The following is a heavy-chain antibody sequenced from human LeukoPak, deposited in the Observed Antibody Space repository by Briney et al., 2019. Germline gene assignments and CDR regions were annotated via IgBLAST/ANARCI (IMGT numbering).Heavy chain of an antibody. CDR1: GGSINYYY. D-gene: IGHD2-2*01. Sequence: SETLSLTCTVSGGSINYYYWMWIRQPPGKGLEWIGYIYYSGSTNYNPSLKSRVTISVDTSKNQFSLKLSSVTAADTAVYYCARGSAEVPIDYWGQGTLVTVSS. CDR3: ARGSAEVPIDY. CDR2: IYYSGST. J-gene: IGHJ4*02. V-gene: IGHV4-59*01.